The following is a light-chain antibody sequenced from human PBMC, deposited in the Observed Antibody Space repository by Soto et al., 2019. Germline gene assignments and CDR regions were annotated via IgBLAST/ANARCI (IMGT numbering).Light chain of an antibody. V-gene: IGKV3-11*01. CDR1: QSVSSY. Sequence: EILLTQSPSTLSLSPGERATLSCRASQSVSSYLAWYQQKPGQAPRLLIYDASNKATGIPVRFSGSGSGTDFTLTISILETEDFAFYYCQRRSNWPSITFGQGTRLEIK. CDR2: DAS. CDR3: QRRSNWPSIT. J-gene: IGKJ5*01.